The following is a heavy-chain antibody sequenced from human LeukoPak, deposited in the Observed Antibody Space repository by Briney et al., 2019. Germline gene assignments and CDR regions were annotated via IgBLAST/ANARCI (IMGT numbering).Heavy chain of an antibody. D-gene: IGHD2-15*01. V-gene: IGHV4-31*03. J-gene: IGHJ4*02. Sequence: SETLSLTCTVSGGSISSGGYYWSWIRQHPGKGLEWIGYIYYSGSTYYNPSLKSRVTISVDTSKNQFSLKLSSVTAADTAVYYCARDRRCSGSSCYEGAFDYWGQGTLVTVSS. CDR1: GGSISSGGYY. CDR2: IYYSGST. CDR3: ARDRRCSGSSCYEGAFDY.